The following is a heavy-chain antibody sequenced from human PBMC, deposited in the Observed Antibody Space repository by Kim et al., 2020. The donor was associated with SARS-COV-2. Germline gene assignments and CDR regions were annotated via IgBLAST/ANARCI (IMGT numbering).Heavy chain of an antibody. V-gene: IGHV4-31*03. Sequence: SETLSLTCSVPGGSIRSGGKFWTWIRQHPAKGLEWIGYISYSGNSHYSPSLRSRVSISLQTSENQFSLELTSVTAADTAVYYCARRQPLDYWGQGTLVTVSS. D-gene: IGHD2-2*01. CDR3: ARRQPLDY. CDR1: GGSIRSGGKF. J-gene: IGHJ4*02. CDR2: ISYSGNS.